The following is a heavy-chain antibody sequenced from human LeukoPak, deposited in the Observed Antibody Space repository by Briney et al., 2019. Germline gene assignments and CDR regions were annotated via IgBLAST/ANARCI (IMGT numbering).Heavy chain of an antibody. Sequence: ASVKVSCKASGGTFSSYAISWVRQAPGQGLEWMGWISAYNGNTNYAQKLQGRVTMTTDTSTSTAYMELRSLRSDDTAVYYCARGPKYNWNYGYYYYYMDVWGKGTTVTVSS. CDR2: ISAYNGNT. J-gene: IGHJ6*03. D-gene: IGHD1-7*01. V-gene: IGHV1-18*01. CDR3: ARGPKYNWNYGYYYYYMDV. CDR1: GGTFSSYA.